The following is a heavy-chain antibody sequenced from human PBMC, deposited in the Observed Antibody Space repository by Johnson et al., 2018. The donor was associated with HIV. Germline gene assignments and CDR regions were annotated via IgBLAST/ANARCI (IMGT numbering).Heavy chain of an antibody. Sequence: VQLVESGGGVVRPGGSLRLSCAASGFTFNSYAMSWVRQGPGKGLEWVAAISGSGGSTYYADSVKGRFTISRDNSRNTLYLQMNSLRAEDTAVYYCARDYETIWGQGTMVTVSS. D-gene: IGHD3-16*01. V-gene: IGHV3-23*04. CDR1: GFTFNSYA. CDR2: ISGSGGST. J-gene: IGHJ3*02. CDR3: ARDYETI.